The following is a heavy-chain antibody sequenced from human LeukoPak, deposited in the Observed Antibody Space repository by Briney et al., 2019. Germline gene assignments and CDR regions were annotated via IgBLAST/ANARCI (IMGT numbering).Heavy chain of an antibody. CDR2: IYSDNT. CDR3: ARESGVSGSYGDYSFDY. Sequence: PGRSLRLSCTVSGFTVSSNSMSWVRQAPGKGLEWVSFIYSDNTHYSDSVKGRFTISRDNAKNSLYLQMNSLRAEDTAVYYCARESGVSGSYGDYSFDYWGQGTLVTVSS. V-gene: IGHV3-53*01. CDR1: GFTVSSNS. D-gene: IGHD4-17*01. J-gene: IGHJ4*02.